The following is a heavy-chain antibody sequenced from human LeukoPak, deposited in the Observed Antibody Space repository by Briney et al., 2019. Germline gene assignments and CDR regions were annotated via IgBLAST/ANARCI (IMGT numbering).Heavy chain of an antibody. V-gene: IGHV1-69*05. Sequence: SVKVSCKASGGTFSSYVISWVRQAPGQGLEWMGRIIPIFGTANYAQKFQGRVTITTDESTSTAYMELSSLRSEDTAVYYCARDLLGLGLAAAGTENWFDPWGQGTLVTLSS. CDR3: ARDLLGLGLAAAGTENWFDP. CDR1: GGTFSSYV. CDR2: IIPIFGTA. J-gene: IGHJ5*02. D-gene: IGHD6-13*01.